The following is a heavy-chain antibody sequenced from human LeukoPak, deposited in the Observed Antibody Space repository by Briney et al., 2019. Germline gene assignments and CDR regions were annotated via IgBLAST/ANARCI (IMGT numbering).Heavy chain of an antibody. Sequence: SETLSLTCTVSGYSISSGYYWGWIRQPSGKGLEWIGNIYHSGYTYYNPSLKSRVTISVDTSKNQFSLELSSVTAADTAVYYCARDLNGSWDYYHYYMDVWGKGTTVTVSS. CDR1: GYSISSGYY. J-gene: IGHJ6*03. D-gene: IGHD6-13*01. CDR3: ARDLNGSWDYYHYYMDV. V-gene: IGHV4-38-2*02. CDR2: IYHSGYT.